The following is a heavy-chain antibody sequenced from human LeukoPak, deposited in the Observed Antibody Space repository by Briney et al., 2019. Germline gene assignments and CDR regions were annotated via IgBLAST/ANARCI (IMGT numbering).Heavy chain of an antibody. V-gene: IGHV3-30*02. CDR1: GFTFSSYG. CDR2: IRYDGSNK. D-gene: IGHD1-20*01. CDR3: ARDQEPDNNWNDVGGWFDP. J-gene: IGHJ5*02. Sequence: GGSLRLSCAASGFTFSSYGMHWVRQAPGKGLEWVAFIRYDGSNKYYADSVKGRFTISRDNSKNTLYLQMNSLRAEDTAVYYCARDQEPDNNWNDVGGWFDPWGQGTLVTVSS.